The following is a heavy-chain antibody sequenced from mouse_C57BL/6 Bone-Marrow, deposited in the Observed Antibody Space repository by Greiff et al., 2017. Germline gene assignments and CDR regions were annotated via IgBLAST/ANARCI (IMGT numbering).Heavy chain of an antibody. CDR3: ARRGLHWYFDV. V-gene: IGHV5-15*01. CDR2: ISNLAYSI. Sequence: EVQVVESGGGLVQPGGSLKLSCAASGFTFSDYGMAWVRQAPRKGPEWVAFISNLAYSIYYADTVTGRFTISRENAKNTLYLERSSLRSEDTAMYYCARRGLHWYFDVWGTGTTVTVSS. CDR1: GFTFSDYG. D-gene: IGHD2-2*01. J-gene: IGHJ1*03.